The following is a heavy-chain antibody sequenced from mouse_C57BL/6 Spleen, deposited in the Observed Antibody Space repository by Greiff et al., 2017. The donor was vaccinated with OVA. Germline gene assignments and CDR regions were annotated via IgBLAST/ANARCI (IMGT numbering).Heavy chain of an antibody. CDR1: GYSITSGYY. Sequence: ESGPGLVKPSQSLSLTCSVTGYSITSGYYWNWIRQFPGNKLEWMGYISYDGSNNYNPSLKNRISITRDTSKNQFFLKLNSVTTEDTATYYCARASIYYDYDYWGQGTTLTVSS. D-gene: IGHD2-4*01. V-gene: IGHV3-6*01. J-gene: IGHJ2*01. CDR3: ARASIYYDYDY. CDR2: ISYDGSN.